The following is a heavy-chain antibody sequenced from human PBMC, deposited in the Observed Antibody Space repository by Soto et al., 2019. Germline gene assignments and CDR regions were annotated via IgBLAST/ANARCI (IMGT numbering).Heavy chain of an antibody. CDR3: ATDVGLAVAGTR. CDR2: INPSGGST. CDR1: GYTFTSYY. Sequence: QVQLVQSGAEVKKPGASVKVSCKASGYTFTSYYMHWVRQAPGQGLEWMGIINPSGGSTSYAQKCQGRVTMTRDTSTSTVYMELSSLRSEDTAVYYCATDVGLAVAGTRWGQGTLVTVSS. D-gene: IGHD6-19*01. V-gene: IGHV1-46*03. J-gene: IGHJ4*02.